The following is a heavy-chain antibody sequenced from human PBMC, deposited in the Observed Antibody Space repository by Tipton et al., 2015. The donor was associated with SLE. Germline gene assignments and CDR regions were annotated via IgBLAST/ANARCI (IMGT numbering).Heavy chain of an antibody. V-gene: IGHV4-59*08. CDR1: GGSISSYY. D-gene: IGHD2-15*01. Sequence: TLSLTCTVSGGSISSYYWSWIRQPPGKGLEWIGYIYYSGSTNYNPSLKSRVTISVDTFKNQFSLKLSSVTAADTAVYYCARLGYCSGGSCYSLPHYFDYWGQGTLVTVSS. J-gene: IGHJ4*02. CDR2: IYYSGST. CDR3: ARLGYCSGGSCYSLPHYFDY.